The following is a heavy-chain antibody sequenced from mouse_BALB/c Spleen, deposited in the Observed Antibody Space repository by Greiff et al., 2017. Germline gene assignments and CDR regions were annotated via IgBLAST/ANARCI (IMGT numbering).Heavy chain of an antibody. D-gene: IGHD1-1*01. J-gene: IGHJ2*01. CDR2: IWAGGST. V-gene: IGHV2-9*02. Sequence: VQLQQSGPGLVAPSQSLSITCTVSGFSLTSYGVHWVRQPPGKGLEWLGVIWAGGSTNYNSALMSRLSISKDNSKSQVFLKMNSLQTDDTAMYYCARDYYGSSSPFDYWGQGTTLTVSS. CDR3: ARDYYGSSSPFDY. CDR1: GFSLTSYG.